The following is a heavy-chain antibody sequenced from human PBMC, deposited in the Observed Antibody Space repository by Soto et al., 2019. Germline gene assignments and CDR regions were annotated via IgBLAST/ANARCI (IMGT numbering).Heavy chain of an antibody. CDR3: AATAAAIPYGN. D-gene: IGHD2-2*02. CDR1: GFTFSSYS. CDR2: ISSSSSYI. J-gene: IGHJ4*02. Sequence: EVQLVESGGGLVKPGGSLRLTCAASGFTFSSYSMNWVRQAPGKGLEWVSSISSSSSYIYYADSVKGRFTISRDNAKNSLYLQMNSLRAEDTAVYYCAATAAAIPYGNWGQGTLVTVSS. V-gene: IGHV3-21*01.